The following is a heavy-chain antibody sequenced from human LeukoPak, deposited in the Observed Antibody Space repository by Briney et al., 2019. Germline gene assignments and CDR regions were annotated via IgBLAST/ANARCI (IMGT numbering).Heavy chain of an antibody. D-gene: IGHD3-9*01. V-gene: IGHV1-24*01. CDR2: FDPEDGET. CDR3: ATDKGGDYYDILTGYY. Sequence: ASVKVSCKVSGYTLTELSMHWVRQAPGKGLEWMGGFDPEDGETIYAQKFQGRVTMTEDRSTDTAYMELSSLRSEDTAVYYCATDKGGDYYDILTGYYWGQGTLVTGSS. CDR1: GYTLTELS. J-gene: IGHJ4*02.